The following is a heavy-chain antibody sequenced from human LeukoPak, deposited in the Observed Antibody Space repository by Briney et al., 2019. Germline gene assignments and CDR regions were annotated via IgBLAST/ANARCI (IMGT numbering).Heavy chain of an antibody. CDR3: ARDLAYSRLDY. V-gene: IGHV3-7*01. D-gene: IGHD5-18*01. J-gene: IGHJ4*02. CDR1: GFTFNYAW. Sequence: GGSLRLSCAASGFTFNYAWMSWVRQAPGKGLEWVASINPDGNKKYSADSVKGRFTISRDNAENSLYLQMNSLRVEDTAFYYCARDLAYSRLDYWGQGMLVTVSS. CDR2: INPDGNKK.